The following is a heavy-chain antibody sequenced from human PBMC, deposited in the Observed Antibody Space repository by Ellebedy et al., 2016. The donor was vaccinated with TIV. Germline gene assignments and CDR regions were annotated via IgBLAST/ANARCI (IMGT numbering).Heavy chain of an antibody. V-gene: IGHV1-3*01. Sequence: ASVKVSXXASGYTFTSYDMHWVRQDPGQRLEWMGWINAGNGNTKYSQKFQGRVTITRDTSASTAYMELSSLRSEDTAVYYCARDPYSSSWFPLAYYYYYYGMDVWGQGTTVTVSS. J-gene: IGHJ6*02. CDR3: ARDPYSSSWFPLAYYYYYYGMDV. CDR2: INAGNGNT. D-gene: IGHD6-13*01. CDR1: GYTFTSYD.